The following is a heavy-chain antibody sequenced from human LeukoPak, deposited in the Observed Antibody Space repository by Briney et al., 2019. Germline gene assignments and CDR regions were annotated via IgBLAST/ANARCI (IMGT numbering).Heavy chain of an antibody. J-gene: IGHJ5*02. D-gene: IGHD6-19*01. CDR1: GYPISNGYY. Sequence: SETLSLTCTVSGYPISNGYYWGWIRQSPGKGLEWVGSVSHRGSTYYNPSLRSRVTISVDTSKNQFSLKLSSVTAADTAVYYCARHAGGWFLRPRWFDPWGQGTLVTVSS. CDR3: ARHAGGWFLRPRWFDP. V-gene: IGHV4-38-2*02. CDR2: VSHRGST.